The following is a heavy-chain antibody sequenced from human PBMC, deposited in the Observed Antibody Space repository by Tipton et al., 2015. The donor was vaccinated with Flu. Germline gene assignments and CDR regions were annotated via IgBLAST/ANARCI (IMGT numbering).Heavy chain of an antibody. D-gene: IGHD3-22*01. J-gene: IGHJ4*02. Sequence: VKPSQALSLTCAISGDSVSSNNVTWNWIRQSPSRGLEWLGRTFYRTRWYSDYAVSVKSRITFNSDTSKNQFSLQLDSVTPEDTAVYYCARDYYYDTSGYYRAFDFWGQGTLVTVSS. CDR3: ARDYYYDTSGYYRAFDF. CDR2: TFYRTRWYS. V-gene: IGHV6-1*01. CDR1: GDSVSSNNVT.